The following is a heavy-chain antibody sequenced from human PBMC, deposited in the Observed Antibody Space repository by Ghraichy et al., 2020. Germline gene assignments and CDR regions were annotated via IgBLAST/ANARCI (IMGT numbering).Heavy chain of an antibody. Sequence: ASVKVSCKVSGYTLTELSMHWVRQAPGKGLEWMGGFDPEDGETIYAQKFQGRVTMTEDTSTDTAYMELSSLRSEDTAVYYCATLNPAPHYYDSSGSHAFDIWGQGTMVTVSS. CDR1: GYTLTELS. J-gene: IGHJ3*02. D-gene: IGHD3-22*01. CDR2: FDPEDGET. CDR3: ATLNPAPHYYDSSGSHAFDI. V-gene: IGHV1-24*01.